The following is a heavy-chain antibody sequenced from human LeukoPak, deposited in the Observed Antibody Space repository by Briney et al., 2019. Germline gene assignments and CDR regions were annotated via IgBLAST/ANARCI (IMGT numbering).Heavy chain of an antibody. CDR1: TVTSRNSW. J-gene: IGHJ6*02. CDR2: ITIDGSST. CDR3: TRDRFYAMDA. Sequence: PGGSLRFSCVASTVTSRNSWMHWVRQAPGKGLVWVSRITIDGSSTTYADSVKGRFTISRDSAKNTLYLQMNSLRAEDTAVYYCTRDRFYAMDAWGQGTTVTVSS. V-gene: IGHV3-74*03.